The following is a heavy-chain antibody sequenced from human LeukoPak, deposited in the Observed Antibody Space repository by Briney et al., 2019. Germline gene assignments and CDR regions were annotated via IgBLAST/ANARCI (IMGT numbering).Heavy chain of an antibody. J-gene: IGHJ3*02. Sequence: ASVKVSCKASGYTFTGYYLHWVRQAPGQGLEWMGWINPNSGGTNYPQKFQGRVTMTRDTSISTAYMELSRLRSDDTAVYYCARGRETIFWSGYYTDDAFDIWGQGTMVTVSS. V-gene: IGHV1-2*02. CDR3: ARGRETIFWSGYYTDDAFDI. CDR1: GYTFTGYY. CDR2: INPNSGGT. D-gene: IGHD3-3*01.